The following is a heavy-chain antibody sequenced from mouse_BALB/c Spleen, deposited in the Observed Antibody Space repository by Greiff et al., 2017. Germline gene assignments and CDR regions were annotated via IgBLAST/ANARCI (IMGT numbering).Heavy chain of an antibody. CDR1: GFNIKDTY. J-gene: IGHJ1*01. Sequence: EVQLQQSGAELVKPGASVKLSCTASGFNIKDTYMHWVKQRPEQGPEWIGRIDPANGNTKYDPKFQGKATITADTSSNTAYLQLSSLTSEDTAVYYCALYDYFDVWGAGTTVTVSS. CDR3: ALYDYFDV. CDR2: IDPANGNT. V-gene: IGHV14-3*02. D-gene: IGHD2-12*01.